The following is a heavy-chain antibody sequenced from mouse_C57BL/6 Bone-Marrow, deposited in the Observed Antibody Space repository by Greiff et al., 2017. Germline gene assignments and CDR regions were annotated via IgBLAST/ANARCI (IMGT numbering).Heavy chain of an antibody. J-gene: IGHJ3*01. CDR3: GRGGYDAWFAY. D-gene: IGHD2-2*01. CDR1: GYAFSSSW. CDR2: IYPGDGDT. V-gene: IGHV1-82*01. Sequence: VQLQQSGPELVKPGASVKISCKASGYAFSSSWMNWVKQRPGKGLEWIGRIYPGDGDTNYNGKFKGKATRTADKSSSTAYMQLSSLSSEDSAVYFCGRGGYDAWFAYWGQGTLVTVSA.